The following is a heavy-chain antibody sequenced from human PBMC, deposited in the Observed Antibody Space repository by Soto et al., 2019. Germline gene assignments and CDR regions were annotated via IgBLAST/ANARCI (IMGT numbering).Heavy chain of an antibody. CDR3: AGSGYRNCSGGSCYQPRHAFDI. D-gene: IGHD2-15*01. Sequence: ASVKVSCKASGYTFTSYAMHWVRQAPGQRLEWMGWINAGNGNTKYSQKFQGRVTITRDTSASTAYMELSSLRSEDTAVYYCAGSGYRNCSGGSCYQPRHAFDIWGQGTMVTVSS. J-gene: IGHJ3*02. CDR1: GYTFTSYA. V-gene: IGHV1-3*01. CDR2: INAGNGNT.